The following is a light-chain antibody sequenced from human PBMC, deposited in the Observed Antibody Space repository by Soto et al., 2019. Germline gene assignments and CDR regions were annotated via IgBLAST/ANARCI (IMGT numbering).Light chain of an antibody. J-gene: IGLJ2*01. CDR1: SSNIGAGYD. CDR3: QSYDSSLRAVV. Sequence: QSVLTQPPSVSGAPGQRVTISCTGSSSNIGAGYDVHWYQQLPGTAPKLLIYGNTNRPSGVTARFSASKSGTSASLAITGLQAEDEADYYCQSYDSSLRAVVFGGGTKVTVL. CDR2: GNT. V-gene: IGLV1-40*01.